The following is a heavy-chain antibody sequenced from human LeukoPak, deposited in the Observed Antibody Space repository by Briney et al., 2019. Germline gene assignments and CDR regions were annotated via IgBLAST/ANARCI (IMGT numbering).Heavy chain of an antibody. CDR2: ISGSGGST. V-gene: IGHV3-23*01. J-gene: IGHJ3*02. Sequence: GGSLRLSCAASGFTFSSYAMSWVRQAPGKGLEWVSAISGSGGSTYYADSVKGRFTISRDNSKNTLYLQMNSLRAEDTAVYYCAHYYDSWGGAFDIWGQGTMVTVSS. CDR3: AHYYDSWGGAFDI. D-gene: IGHD3-22*01. CDR1: GFTFSSYA.